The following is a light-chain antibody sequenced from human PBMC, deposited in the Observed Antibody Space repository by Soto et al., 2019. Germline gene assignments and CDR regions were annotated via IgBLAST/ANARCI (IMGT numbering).Light chain of an antibody. CDR1: TGTVTTGHY. Sequence: QAVVTQEPSLTVSPGGTVTLTCGSSTGTVTTGHYPYWFQQRPDQVPRTLIYNTNNKQSWTPARFSGSLLGGKAALTLSGARPEDEADYYCLLTYSDARVFGGGTKLTVL. CDR2: NTN. CDR3: LLTYSDARV. J-gene: IGLJ3*02. V-gene: IGLV7-46*01.